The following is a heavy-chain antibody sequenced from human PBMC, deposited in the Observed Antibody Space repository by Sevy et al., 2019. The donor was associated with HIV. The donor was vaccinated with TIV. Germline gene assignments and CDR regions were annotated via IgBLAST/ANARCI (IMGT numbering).Heavy chain of an antibody. Sequence: GGSLRLSCAASGFTFSSYAMSWVRQAPGKGLEWVSAISGSGGSTYYADSVKGRFTISRDNSKNTLYLQMNSLRAEDTAVYYCAKGGPMYYDILTGPPGLHVWGKGTTVTVSS. J-gene: IGHJ6*04. CDR2: ISGSGGST. CDR1: GFTFSSYA. V-gene: IGHV3-23*01. CDR3: AKGGPMYYDILTGPPGLHV. D-gene: IGHD3-9*01.